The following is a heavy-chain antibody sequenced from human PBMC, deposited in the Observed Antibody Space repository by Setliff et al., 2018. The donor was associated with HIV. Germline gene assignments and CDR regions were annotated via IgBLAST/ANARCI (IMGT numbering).Heavy chain of an antibody. D-gene: IGHD3-22*01. CDR1: GYTFTSHG. V-gene: IGHV1-18*01. CDR3: ARGDAIVIGSVYDMDV. Sequence: ASVKVSCKASGYTFTSHGISWVRQAPGQGLEWMGWISAYNGNTNYAQEFQGRVTMTADTPTSTAYMELRSLRAEDTSVYYCARGDAIVIGSVYDMDVWGQGTPVTVSS. CDR2: ISAYNGNT. J-gene: IGHJ6*02.